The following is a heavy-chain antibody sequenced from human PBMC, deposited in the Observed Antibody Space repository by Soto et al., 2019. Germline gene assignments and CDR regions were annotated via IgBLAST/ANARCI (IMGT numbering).Heavy chain of an antibody. D-gene: IGHD2-2*01. V-gene: IGHV4-59*01. Sequence: SETLSLTCTVSGGSISSYYWSWIRQPPGKGLEWIGYIYYSGSTNYNPSLKSRVTISVDTSKNQFSLKLSSVTAADTAVYYCARHYCSSTSCPRVDWFDPWGQGTLVTVSS. CDR2: IYYSGST. CDR1: GGSISSYY. CDR3: ARHYCSSTSCPRVDWFDP. J-gene: IGHJ5*02.